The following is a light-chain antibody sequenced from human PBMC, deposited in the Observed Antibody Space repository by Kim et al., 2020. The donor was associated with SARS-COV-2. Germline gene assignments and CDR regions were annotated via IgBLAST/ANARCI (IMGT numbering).Light chain of an antibody. CDR1: KLGDKY. J-gene: IGLJ3*02. CDR3: QAWDSSPNWV. V-gene: IGLV3-1*01. CDR2: QDT. Sequence: SYELTQPPSVSVSPGQTASITCSGDKLGDKYACWYQQKPGQSPVLVIYQDTKRPSGIPERFSGSNSGNTATLTISGTKAMDEADYYCQAWDSSPNWVFGGGTQQTVL.